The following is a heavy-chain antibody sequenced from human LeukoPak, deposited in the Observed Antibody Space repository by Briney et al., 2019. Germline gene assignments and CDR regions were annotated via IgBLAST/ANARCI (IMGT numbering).Heavy chain of an antibody. CDR2: IYPADSDT. J-gene: IGHJ4*02. CDR3: ARHGPYSSTWGY. D-gene: IGHD6-13*01. Sequence: LGESLKISCRGSGYRFTTDWIGWVRQVPGKGVEWMGIIYPADSDTRYSPSFQGLVTISADKSINTACLQWSSLKASDTAMYYCARHGPYSSTWGYWGQGTLVTVSS. CDR1: GYRFTTDW. V-gene: IGHV5-51*01.